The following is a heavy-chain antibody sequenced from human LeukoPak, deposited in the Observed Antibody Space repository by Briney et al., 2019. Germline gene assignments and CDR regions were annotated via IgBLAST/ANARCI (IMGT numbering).Heavy chain of an antibody. CDR1: GDSISGYY. CDR3: ARGERLGPDF. CDR2: IHYSGSS. D-gene: IGHD1-1*01. Sequence: SETLSLTCTVSGDSISGYYWSWVRQPPGKGLEWIGYIHYSGSSNYNPSLQRRVTISVDTSRGHFSLKLSSATAADTAVYYCARGERLGPDFWGQGTLGTVSS. V-gene: IGHV4-59*01. J-gene: IGHJ4*02.